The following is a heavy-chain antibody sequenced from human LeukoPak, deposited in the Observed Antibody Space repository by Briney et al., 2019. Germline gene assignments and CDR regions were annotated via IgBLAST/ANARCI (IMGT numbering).Heavy chain of an antibody. CDR1: RFSFSDYT. CDR3: AKWPEGAMDYFDY. J-gene: IGHJ4*02. Sequence: GGSLRLSCAASRFSFSDYTMSWVRQLPGKGLEWVSGIRHSGVDSSYADSVKGRFTISRDNSKNTLYLEMSSLRVEDTAIYYCAKWPEGAMDYFDYWGQGTLVTVSS. V-gene: IGHV3-23*01. CDR2: IRHSGVDS. D-gene: IGHD3-16*01.